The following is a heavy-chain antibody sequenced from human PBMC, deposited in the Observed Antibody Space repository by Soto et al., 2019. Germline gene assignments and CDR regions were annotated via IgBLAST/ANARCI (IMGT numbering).Heavy chain of an antibody. CDR2: INPSDDST. V-gene: IGHV1-46*01. D-gene: IGHD2-15*01. Sequence: ASVKVSCKASGYTFTSYYMHWVRQAPGQGLEWMGVINPSDDSTRYAQKFQGRVTLTRDTSTITFYMELSSLRSEDTAVYYCAADLRYCSGDSCDDYWGQGTQVTVSS. J-gene: IGHJ4*02. CDR3: AADLRYCSGDSCDDY. CDR1: GYTFTSYY.